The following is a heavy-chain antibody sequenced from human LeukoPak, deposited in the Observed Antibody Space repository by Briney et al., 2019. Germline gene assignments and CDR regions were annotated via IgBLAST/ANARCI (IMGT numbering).Heavy chain of an antibody. V-gene: IGHV3-30-3*01. CDR1: GFTFSSYA. Sequence: PGRSLRLSCAASGFTFSSYAMHWVRQAPGKGLEWVAVISYDGSNKYYADSVKGRFTISRDNSKNTLYLQMNSLRAEDTAVYYCAREYYYDSSGYDYWGQGILVTVSS. CDR3: AREYYYDSSGYDY. D-gene: IGHD3-22*01. J-gene: IGHJ4*02. CDR2: ISYDGSNK.